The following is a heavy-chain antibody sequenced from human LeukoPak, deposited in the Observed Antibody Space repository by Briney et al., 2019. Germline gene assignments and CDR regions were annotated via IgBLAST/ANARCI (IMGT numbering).Heavy chain of an antibody. CDR2: INHESGGR. J-gene: IGHJ3*02. CDR1: GYTFTGYY. Sequence: ASVKVSCKASGYTFTGYYMHWVRQAPGQGLEWMGWINHESGGRNFAQKFKGRVNMTRDTSISKTYMELSRLRSDDTAVYYCARRSGSSDAFDIWGQGTMVTVSS. V-gene: IGHV1-2*02. CDR3: ARRSGSSDAFDI. D-gene: IGHD3-10*01.